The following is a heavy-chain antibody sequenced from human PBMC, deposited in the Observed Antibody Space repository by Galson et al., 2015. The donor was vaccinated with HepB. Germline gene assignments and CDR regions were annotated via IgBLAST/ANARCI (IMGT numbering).Heavy chain of an antibody. CDR1: GFTFSSYS. D-gene: IGHD3-10*01. J-gene: IGHJ5*02. Sequence: SLRLSCAASGFTFSSYSMNWVRQAPGKGLEWVSYISSSSSTIYYADSVKGRFTISRDNAKNSLYLQMNSLRAEDTAVYYCASNSPTLLWFGEPPGWFDPWGQGTLVTVSS. CDR2: ISSSSSTI. CDR3: ASNSPTLLWFGEPPGWFDP. V-gene: IGHV3-48*01.